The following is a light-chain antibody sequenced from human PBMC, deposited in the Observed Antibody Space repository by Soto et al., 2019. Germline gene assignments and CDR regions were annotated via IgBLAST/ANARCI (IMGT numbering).Light chain of an antibody. J-gene: IGKJ4*01. CDR2: AAS. Sequence: DIQMTQSPSSLSASVGDRVTITCRASQSISTYLNWYQQNPGKTPKLLIYAASSLQSGVPSRFSGSGSGTDFTLTTSSLQPEHFTTYYCQQSYNTPLTFGGGTKVEIK. CDR3: QQSYNTPLT. CDR1: QSISTY. V-gene: IGKV1-39*01.